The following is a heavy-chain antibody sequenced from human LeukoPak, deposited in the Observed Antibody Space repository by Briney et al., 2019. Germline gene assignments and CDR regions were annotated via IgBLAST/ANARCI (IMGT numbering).Heavy chain of an antibody. CDR3: ARGVNSGYFDY. V-gene: IGHV4-59*01. J-gene: IGHJ4*02. Sequence: PSETLSLTCTVSGGSIGSYYWTWIRQPPGKGLEWIGYIYYSGSTNYNPSLKSRVTISVDTSRNQFSLKLTSVTAADTAVYYCARGVNSGYFDYCGQGTLVTVSS. CDR1: GGSIGSYY. D-gene: IGHD1-26*01. CDR2: IYYSGST.